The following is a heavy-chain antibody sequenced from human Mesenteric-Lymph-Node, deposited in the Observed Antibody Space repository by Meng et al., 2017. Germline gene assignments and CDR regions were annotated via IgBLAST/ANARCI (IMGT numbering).Heavy chain of an antibody. V-gene: IGHV4-4*02. CDR1: GGSIRNDQG. CDR2: IYHSGRT. J-gene: IGHJ4*02. Sequence: VQLQESGPGWVEPSGTLSLTCDVSGGSIRNDQGWSWVRQAPGKGLEWIGEIYHSGRTNYNPSVKSRVSMSVDKSQNHFSLRLSSVTAADTAVYYCTTLYGDSVSWGQGTLVTVSS. CDR3: TTLYGDSVS. D-gene: IGHD4-17*01.